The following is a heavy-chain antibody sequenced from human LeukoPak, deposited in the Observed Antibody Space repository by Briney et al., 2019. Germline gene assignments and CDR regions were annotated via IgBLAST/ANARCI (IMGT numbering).Heavy chain of an antibody. V-gene: IGHV3-30*04. D-gene: IGHD6-19*01. CDR2: ISYDGSNK. CDR1: GFTFSSYA. CDR3: ARVAGASYSSGWGLGDY. Sequence: GRSLRLSCAASGFTFSSYAMHWVRQAPGKGLEWVAVISYDGSNKYYADSVKGRFTISRDNSKNTLYLQMNSLRAEDTAVYYCARVAGASYSSGWGLGDYWGQGTLVTVSS. J-gene: IGHJ4*02.